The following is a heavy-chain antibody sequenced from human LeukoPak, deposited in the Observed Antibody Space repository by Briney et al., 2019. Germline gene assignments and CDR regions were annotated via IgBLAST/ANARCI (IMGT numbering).Heavy chain of an antibody. V-gene: IGHV3-7*01. Sequence: GGSLRLSCAASGFTFSSYSMNWVRQAPGKGLEWVANIKQDGSEKYYVDSVKGRFTISRDNAKNSLYLQMNSLRAEDTAVYYCARDSSGSLNGYFDYWGQGTLVTVSS. D-gene: IGHD1-26*01. CDR3: ARDSSGSLNGYFDY. J-gene: IGHJ4*02. CDR2: IKQDGSEK. CDR1: GFTFSSYS.